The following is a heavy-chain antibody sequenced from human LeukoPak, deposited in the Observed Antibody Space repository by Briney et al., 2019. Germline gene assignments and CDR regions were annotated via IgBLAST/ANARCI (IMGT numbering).Heavy chain of an antibody. CDR3: ARTPYCGGDCYSLDY. J-gene: IGHJ4*02. D-gene: IGHD2-21*02. CDR2: INPNSGGT. CDR1: GYTFTGYY. Sequence: ASVKVSCKASGYTFTGYYMHWVRQAPGQGLEWMGWINPNSGGTNYAQKFQGWVTMTRDTSISTAYMELSRLRSDDTAVYYCARTPYCGGDCYSLDYWGQGTLVTVSS. V-gene: IGHV1-2*04.